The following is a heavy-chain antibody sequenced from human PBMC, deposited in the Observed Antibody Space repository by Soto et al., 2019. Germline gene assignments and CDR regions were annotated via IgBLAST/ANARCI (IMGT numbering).Heavy chain of an antibody. J-gene: IGHJ4*02. CDR2: INAGNGNT. V-gene: IGHV1-3*01. CDR1: GYTFTSYA. D-gene: IGHD3-16*02. CDR3: ARGTGGYDYIWGSYRWGGLDY. Sequence: QVQLVQSGAEVKKPGASVKVSCTASGYTFTSYAMHWVHQAPGQRLEWMGWINAGNGNTKYSQKFQGRVTITRDTSARSAYMELSSLRSEDTAVYYCARGTGGYDYIWGSYRWGGLDYWGQGTLVTVSS.